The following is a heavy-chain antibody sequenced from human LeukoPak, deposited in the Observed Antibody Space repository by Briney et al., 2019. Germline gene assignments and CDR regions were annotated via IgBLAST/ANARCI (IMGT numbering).Heavy chain of an antibody. V-gene: IGHV5-51*01. CDR3: ARRGERYYDSSGYYPGVNFDY. D-gene: IGHD3-22*01. Sequence: GESLKISCKGSGYKFANYWIGLVRQMPGKSQEWRGIIYPGYSYTRYSPSVQGQVTISADKSISTAYLQWSSLRASDTAMYYCARRGERYYDSSGYYPGVNFDYWGQGTLVTVSS. CDR2: IYPGYSYT. J-gene: IGHJ4*02. CDR1: GYKFANYW.